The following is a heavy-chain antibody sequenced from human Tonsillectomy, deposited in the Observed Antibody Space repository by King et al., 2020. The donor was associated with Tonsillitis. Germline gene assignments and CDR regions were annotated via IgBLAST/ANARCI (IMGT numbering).Heavy chain of an antibody. CDR3: ARDNRDYYESSGYQGAFDI. CDR1: GGTFSSYA. V-gene: IGHV1-69*12. J-gene: IGHJ3*02. D-gene: IGHD3-22*01. Sequence: QLVQSGAEVKKPGSSVTVSCKASGGTFSSYAISWVRQAPGPGLEWLGGIIPIFGTANYAQKFQGRVTITADESTSTAYMELSSLRSEDTAVYFCARDNRDYYESSGYQGAFDIWGQGTLVTVSS. CDR2: IIPIFGTA.